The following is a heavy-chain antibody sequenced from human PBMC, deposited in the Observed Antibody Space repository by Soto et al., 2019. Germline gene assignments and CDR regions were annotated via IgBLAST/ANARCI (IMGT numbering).Heavy chain of an antibody. Sequence: GASVKVSCKASGYTFTGCYMHWVRQAPGQGLEWMGWINPNSGGTNYAQKFQGWVTMTRDASISTAYMELSRLRSDDTAVYYCARAKDGSGGLDFDYWGQGTLVTVSS. D-gene: IGHD5-12*01. CDR2: INPNSGGT. CDR3: ARAKDGSGGLDFDY. J-gene: IGHJ4*02. CDR1: GYTFTGCY. V-gene: IGHV1-2*04.